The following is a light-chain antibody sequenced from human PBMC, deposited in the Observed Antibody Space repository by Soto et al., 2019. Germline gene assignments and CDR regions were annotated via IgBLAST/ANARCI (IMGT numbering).Light chain of an antibody. V-gene: IGLV2-14*01. Sequence: QSALTQPASVSGSPGQSITISWTGTSSDVGGYNYVSWYQQHPGKAPKLMIYDVSNRPSGVSNRFSGSKSGNTASLTISGLQAEDEADYYCSSYTSSSSVVFGGGTKLTVL. CDR1: SSDVGGYNY. CDR2: DVS. J-gene: IGLJ2*01. CDR3: SSYTSSSSVV.